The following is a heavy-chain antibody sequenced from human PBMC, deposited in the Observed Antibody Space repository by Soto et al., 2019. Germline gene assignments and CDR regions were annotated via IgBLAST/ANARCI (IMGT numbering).Heavy chain of an antibody. D-gene: IGHD2-2*01. CDR1: GFTVSSNY. CDR3: ARDFLVPAARDGMDV. V-gene: IGHV3-53*01. CDR2: IYSGGST. J-gene: IGHJ6*02. Sequence: GGSLRLSCAASGFTVSSNYMSWVRQAPGKGLEWVSVIYSGGSTYYADSVKGRFTISRDNSKNTLYLQMNSLRAEDTAVYYCARDFLVPAARDGMDVWGQGTRATASS.